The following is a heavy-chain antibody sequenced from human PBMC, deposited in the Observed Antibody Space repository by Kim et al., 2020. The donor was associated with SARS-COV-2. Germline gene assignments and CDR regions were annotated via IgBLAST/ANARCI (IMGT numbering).Heavy chain of an antibody. Sequence: KGRFTISNDNSKTTLYLQMNSLGAEDTAVYYCAKDRGALRFLEWLPFDYWGQGTLVTVSS. D-gene: IGHD3-3*01. CDR3: AKDRGALRFLEWLPFDY. J-gene: IGHJ4*02. V-gene: IGHV3-23*01.